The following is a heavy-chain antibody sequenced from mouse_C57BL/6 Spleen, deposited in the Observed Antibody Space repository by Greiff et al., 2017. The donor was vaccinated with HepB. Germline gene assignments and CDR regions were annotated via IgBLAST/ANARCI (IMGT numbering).Heavy chain of an antibody. CDR3: ARLVLYYYGISFLMDD. J-gene: IGHJ4*01. D-gene: IGHD1-1*01. V-gene: IGHV1-69*01. CDR2: IDPSDSYT. CDR1: GYTFTSYW. Sequence: QVQLQQPGAELVMPGASVKLSCKASGYTFTSYWMHWVKQRPGQGLEWIGEIDPSDSYTNYNQKFKGKSTLTVDKSSSTAYMQLSSLTSEDSAVYYCARLVLYYYGISFLMDDWGQGTSVTVAS.